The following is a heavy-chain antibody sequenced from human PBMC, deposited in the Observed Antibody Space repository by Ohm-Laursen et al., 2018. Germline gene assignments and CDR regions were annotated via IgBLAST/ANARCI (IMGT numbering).Heavy chain of an antibody. V-gene: IGHV3-NL1*01. J-gene: IGHJ2*01. CDR2: IYSGGST. D-gene: IGHD3-16*01. CDR3: AGGMMKFFDL. CDR1: GFTFSSYG. Sequence: GSLRLSCTASGFTFSSYGMHWVRQAPGKGLEWVSIIYSGGSTYYAGSVKGRFTISRDNSKNTLYLQMNSLRAEDTAMYYCAGGMMKFFDLWGRGTLVTVSS.